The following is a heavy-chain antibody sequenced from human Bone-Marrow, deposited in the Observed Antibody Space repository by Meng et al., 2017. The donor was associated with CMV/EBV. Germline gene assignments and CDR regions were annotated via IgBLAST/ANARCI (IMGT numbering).Heavy chain of an antibody. CDR1: GFTFSAYY. CDR3: AKSWVSDLFIFDY. J-gene: IGHJ4*02. V-gene: IGHV3-11*01. CDR2: ISSGGSTI. Sequence: GGSLRLSCAASGFTFSAYYMSWIRQAPGKGLEWVSYISSGGSTIYYAGSVKGRFTISRDNSKNTLYLQMNSLRAEDTAVYYCAKSWVSDLFIFDYWGQGTRVTVYS. D-gene: IGHD6-13*01.